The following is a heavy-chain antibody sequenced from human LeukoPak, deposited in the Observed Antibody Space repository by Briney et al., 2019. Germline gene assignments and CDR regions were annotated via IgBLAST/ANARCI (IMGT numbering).Heavy chain of an antibody. CDR3: AKDPNYYDSSGYYGAYYYYYMDV. CDR2: IHSDGST. D-gene: IGHD3-22*01. CDR1: GFTFNSFF. Sequence: GGSLRLSCAASGFTFNSFFLNWVRLTPGRGLEWVSVIHSDGSTYYADSVKDRFTISRDNSRNTLYLQMNSLRAEDTAVYYCAKDPNYYDSSGYYGAYYYYYMDVWGKGTTVTVSS. J-gene: IGHJ6*03. V-gene: IGHV3-66*01.